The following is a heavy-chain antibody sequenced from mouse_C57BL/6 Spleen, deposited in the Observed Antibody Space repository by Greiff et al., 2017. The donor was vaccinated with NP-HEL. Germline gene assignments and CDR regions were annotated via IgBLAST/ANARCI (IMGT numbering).Heavy chain of an antibody. J-gene: IGHJ1*03. D-gene: IGHD2-1*01. CDR1: GYTFTDYN. Sequence: DVQLQESGPELVKPGASVKMSCKASGYTFTDYNMHWVKQSHGKSLEWIGYINPNNGGTSYNQKFKGKATLTVNKSSSTAYMELRSLTSEDSAVYYCARWPHSCGNYGGYFDVWGTGTTVTVSS. CDR3: ARWPHSCGNYGGYFDV. V-gene: IGHV1-22*01. CDR2: INPNNGGT.